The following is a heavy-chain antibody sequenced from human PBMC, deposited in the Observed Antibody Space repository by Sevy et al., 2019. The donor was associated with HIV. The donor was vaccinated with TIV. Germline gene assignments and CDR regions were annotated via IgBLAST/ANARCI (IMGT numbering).Heavy chain of an antibody. CDR2: ISSGTTYT. D-gene: IGHD4-17*01. CDR1: GFTFSDYY. J-gene: IGHJ4*02. CDR3: ARDRRNYGGQYFDF. V-gene: IGHV3-11*06. Sequence: GGSLRLSCEASGFTFSDYYMSWIRQAPGKGLEWISYISSGTTYTKYADSVKGRFTISRDNAKNSLHLQMNSLTAGDTAVYYCARDRRNYGGQYFDFWGQGTLVTVSS.